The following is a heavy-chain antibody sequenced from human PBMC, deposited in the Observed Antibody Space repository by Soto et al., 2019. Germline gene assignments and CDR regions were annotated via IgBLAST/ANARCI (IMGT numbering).Heavy chain of an antibody. CDR2: IYSGGTT. Sequence: EVQLVESGGGLIHPGGSLRLSCAVSGFSVSNNYMSWVRQAPGKGLEWVSVIYSGGTTFYAGSVEGRFTISRDNSKNTLYLEMNSLRAEATAVYYCTRDVDFPYNTDWTAYWGQGTLVIVSS. J-gene: IGHJ4*02. D-gene: IGHD3-9*01. CDR3: TRDVDFPYNTDWTAY. CDR1: GFSVSNNY. V-gene: IGHV3-53*01.